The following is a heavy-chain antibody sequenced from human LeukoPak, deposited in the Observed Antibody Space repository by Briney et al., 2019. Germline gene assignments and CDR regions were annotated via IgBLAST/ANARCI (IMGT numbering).Heavy chain of an antibody. CDR3: AKVWGDIVVVPAAIKGPYYYYYMDV. V-gene: IGHV3-23*01. Sequence: PGGSLRLSCAASGFTFSSYAMSWVRQAPGKGLEWVSAISGSGGRTYYADSLKGRFTISRDNSKNPLYLQMNSLRAEDTAVYYCAKVWGDIVVVPAAIKGPYYYYYMDVWGKGTTVTVSS. J-gene: IGHJ6*03. CDR2: ISGSGGRT. CDR1: GFTFSSYA. D-gene: IGHD2-2*02.